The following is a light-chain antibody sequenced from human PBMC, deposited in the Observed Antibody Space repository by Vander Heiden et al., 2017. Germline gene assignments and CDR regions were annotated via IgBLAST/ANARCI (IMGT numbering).Light chain of an antibody. CDR1: QSVLYSSNNKNY. CDR3: QQDDSTPQP. J-gene: IGKJ1*01. Sequence: DILMTQPPDSLAVSLGERATINCKSSQSVLYSSNNKNYLAWYQQKPGQPPKLLIYGASTRESGVPDRFSGRGSGTDFTLTISSLQAEDVAVYYCQQDDSTPQPFGQGTKVEIK. V-gene: IGKV4-1*01. CDR2: GAS.